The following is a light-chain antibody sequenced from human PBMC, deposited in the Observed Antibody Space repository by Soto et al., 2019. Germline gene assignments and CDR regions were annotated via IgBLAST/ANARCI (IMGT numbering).Light chain of an antibody. V-gene: IGLV2-14*01. CDR3: SSYKTSSTVVV. J-gene: IGLJ2*01. CDR1: SSDIGGYNY. Sequence: QSALTQPASVSGSPGQSINISCTGTSSDIGGYNYVSWYQQYPGKAPKLMIFGVSDRPSGVSNRFSGSKSGTTASLTISGLQAEDEADYYCSSYKTSSTVVVFGGGTQLTVL. CDR2: GVS.